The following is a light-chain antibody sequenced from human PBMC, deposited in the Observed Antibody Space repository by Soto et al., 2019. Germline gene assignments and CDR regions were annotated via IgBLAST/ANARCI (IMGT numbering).Light chain of an antibody. CDR1: QSVSNNY. CDR2: GAS. CDR3: QHFGTSPPYT. Sequence: EIVLTQSPGTLSLSPGERATLSCRASQSVSNNYLAWYQLRPGQSPRLLIYGASGRATGVPGRFSGSGSGTEFTLTISRLEPEDFVVYCCQHFGTSPPYTFGQGTKLEI. J-gene: IGKJ2*01. V-gene: IGKV3-20*01.